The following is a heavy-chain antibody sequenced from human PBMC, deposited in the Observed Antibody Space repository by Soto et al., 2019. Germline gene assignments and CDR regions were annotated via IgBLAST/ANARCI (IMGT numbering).Heavy chain of an antibody. J-gene: IGHJ5*02. CDR1: GGTFSSYA. D-gene: IGHD3-9*01. CDR3: ASGTYDILTGYYSGPFWFDP. CDR2: IIPIFGTA. V-gene: IGHV1-69*06. Sequence: ASVKVSCKASGGTFSSYAISWVRQAPGQGLEWMGGIIPIFGTANYAQKFQGRVTITADKSTSTAYMELSSLRSEDTAVYYCASGTYDILTGYYSGPFWFDPWGQGTLVTVSS.